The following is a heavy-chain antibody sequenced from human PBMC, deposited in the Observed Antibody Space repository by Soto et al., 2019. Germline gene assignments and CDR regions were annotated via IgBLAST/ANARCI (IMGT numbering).Heavy chain of an antibody. D-gene: IGHD6-6*01. J-gene: IGHJ6*02. CDR2: TWYGGSKK. CDR3: ARDHRSSFYDYYGMDV. Sequence: QVQLVESGGGVVQPERSLRLSCAASGFTFSSYGMHWVRQAPGKGLEWVAVTWYGGSKKYYADSVKGRFTISRDNSRNTLHLQMNSLRAEDTAVYYCARDHRSSFYDYYGMDVWGQGTTVTVSS. CDR1: GFTFSSYG. V-gene: IGHV3-33*01.